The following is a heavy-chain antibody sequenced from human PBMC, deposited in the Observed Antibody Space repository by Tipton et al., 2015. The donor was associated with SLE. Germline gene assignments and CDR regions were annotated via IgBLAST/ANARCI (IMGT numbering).Heavy chain of an antibody. V-gene: IGHV3-9*01. J-gene: IGHJ6*02. CDR3: AKEGSGYSSGWYGGYYYGMDV. CDR1: GFTFDDYA. D-gene: IGHD6-19*01. CDR2: ISWDSGSI. Sequence: SLRLSCAASGFTFDDYAMHWVRQVPGKGLEWVSGISWDSGSIGYADSVKGRFTISRDNAKNSLYLQMNSLRAEDTAVYYCAKEGSGYSSGWYGGYYYGMDVWGQGTTVTVSS.